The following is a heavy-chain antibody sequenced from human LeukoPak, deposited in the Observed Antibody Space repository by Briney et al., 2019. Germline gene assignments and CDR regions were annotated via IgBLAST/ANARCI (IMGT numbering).Heavy chain of an antibody. Sequence: SETLSLTCTVSGGSISSSSYYWGWIRQPPGKGLEWIGSIYYSGSTYYNPSLKSRVTISVDTSKNQFSLKLSSVTAADTAVYYCARGPRNSGSYYSFRVYYFDYWGQGTLVTVSS. CDR2: IYYSGST. J-gene: IGHJ4*02. CDR1: GGSISSSSYY. CDR3: ARGPRNSGSYYSFRVYYFDY. V-gene: IGHV4-39*01. D-gene: IGHD1-26*01.